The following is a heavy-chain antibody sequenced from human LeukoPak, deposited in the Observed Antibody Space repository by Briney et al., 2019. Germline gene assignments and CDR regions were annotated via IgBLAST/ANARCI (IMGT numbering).Heavy chain of an antibody. Sequence: KSGGSLRLSCAASGFTLSSYSMNWVRQAPGKGLEWVSSISSSSSYIYYADSVKGRFTISRDNAKNSLYLQMNSLRAEDTALYYCARDPFVLWFGELSTWGQGTLVTVSS. CDR2: ISSSSSYI. J-gene: IGHJ5*02. V-gene: IGHV3-21*01. CDR1: GFTLSSYS. D-gene: IGHD3-10*01. CDR3: ARDPFVLWFGELST.